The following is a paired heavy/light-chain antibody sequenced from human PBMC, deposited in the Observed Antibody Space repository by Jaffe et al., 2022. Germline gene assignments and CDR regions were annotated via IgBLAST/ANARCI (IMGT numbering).Light chain of an antibody. V-gene: IGKV3-15*01. CDR1: QSVSSN. Sequence: EIVMTQSPATLSVSPGERATLSCRASQSVSSNLAWYQQKPGQAPRLLIYGASTRATGIPARFSGSGSGTEFTLTISSLQSEDFAVYYCQQYNNWPLTFGQGTKVEIK. J-gene: IGKJ1*01. CDR2: GAS. CDR3: QQYNNWPLT.
Heavy chain of an antibody. CDR2: ISGSGGST. D-gene: IGHD3-3*01. CDR1: GFTFSSYA. Sequence: EVQLLESGGGLVQPGGSLRLSCAASGFTFSSYAMSWVRQAPGKGLEWVSAISGSGGSTYYADSVKGRFTISRDNSKNTLYLQMNSLRAEDTAVYYCAKSVGVDDFWSGSRSYYFDYWGQGTLVTVSS. CDR3: AKSVGVDDFWSGSRSYYFDY. J-gene: IGHJ4*02. V-gene: IGHV3-23*01.